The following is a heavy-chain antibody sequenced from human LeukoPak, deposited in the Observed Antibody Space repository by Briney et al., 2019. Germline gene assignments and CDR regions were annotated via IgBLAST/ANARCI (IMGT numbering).Heavy chain of an antibody. CDR3: ARGARKGDDYGGFFDY. J-gene: IGHJ4*02. D-gene: IGHD4-23*01. CDR2: INSDGINT. V-gene: IGHV3-74*01. CDR1: GFTFSNYW. Sequence: GGSLRLSCAASGFTFSNYWMHWVRQAPGRGLVWVSRINSDGINTSYADSVKGRFTISRDNAKNTVYLQMNSLRAEDTAVYYCARGARKGDDYGGFFDYWGQGTLVTVSS.